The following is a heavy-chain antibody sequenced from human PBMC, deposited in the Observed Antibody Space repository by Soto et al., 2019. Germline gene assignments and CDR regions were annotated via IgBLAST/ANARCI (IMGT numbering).Heavy chain of an antibody. D-gene: IGHD6-19*01. CDR3: ARRDGSGWYAFDI. CDR2: IYYSGST. Sequence: SETLSLTCTVSGGSISSSSYYWGWIRQPPGKGLEWIGSIYYSGSTYYNPSLKSRVTISVDTSKNQFSLKLSSVTAADTAVYYCARRDGSGWYAFDIWGQGTMVTVSS. V-gene: IGHV4-39*01. CDR1: GGSISSSSYY. J-gene: IGHJ3*02.